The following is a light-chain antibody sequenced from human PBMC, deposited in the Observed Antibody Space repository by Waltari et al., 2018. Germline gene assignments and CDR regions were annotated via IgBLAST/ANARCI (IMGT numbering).Light chain of an antibody. V-gene: IGLV1-47*01. J-gene: IGLJ2*01. Sequence: QSVLAQPPSASRTPGQRVTISCAGSSSNLGRNYVYWYQQFPGTAPKVLSDRNNARHSGGPDRFAGSKSGTAASLAISGLRSEDEADYYCAAWDDSLRSPIFGGGTKLTVL. CDR1: SSNLGRNY. CDR3: AAWDDSLRSPI. CDR2: RNN.